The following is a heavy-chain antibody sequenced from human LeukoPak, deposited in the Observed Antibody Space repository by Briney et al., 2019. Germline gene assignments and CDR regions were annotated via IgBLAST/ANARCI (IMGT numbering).Heavy chain of an antibody. CDR1: GFTFSDYY. CDR3: ARDPMDTDTTGTGEGDIDY. J-gene: IGHJ4*02. V-gene: IGHV3-11*01. CDR2: ISSSGSTI. D-gene: IGHD1-1*01. Sequence: GGSLRLSCAASGFTFSDYYMSWIRQAPGKGLEWVSYISSSGSTIYYADSVKRRFTISRDNAKNSLYLQMNSLRAEDTAVYYCARDPMDTDTTGTGEGDIDYWGQGTLVTVSS.